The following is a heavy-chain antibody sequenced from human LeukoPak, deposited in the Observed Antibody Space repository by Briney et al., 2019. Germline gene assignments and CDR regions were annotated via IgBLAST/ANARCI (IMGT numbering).Heavy chain of an antibody. CDR3: ARGFCSGGSCYPPFDY. Sequence: ASVKVSCKASRYTFTSYAMHWVSQARGQRLEWMGWINAGNGNTKYSQKFQGRVTITRDTSASTAYMELSSLRSEDTAVYYCARGFCSGGSCYPPFDYWGQGTPVTVSS. D-gene: IGHD2-15*01. V-gene: IGHV1-3*01. CDR1: RYTFTSYA. CDR2: INAGNGNT. J-gene: IGHJ4*02.